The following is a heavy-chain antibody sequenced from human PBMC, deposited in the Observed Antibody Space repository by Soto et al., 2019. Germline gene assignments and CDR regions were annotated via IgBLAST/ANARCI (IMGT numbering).Heavy chain of an antibody. J-gene: IGHJ6*02. CDR3: AREPIAVAGPYYYGMDV. V-gene: IGHV1-46*01. D-gene: IGHD6-19*01. CDR1: GYTFTSYY. CDR2: INTSGGST. Sequence: GASVKVSCKASGYTFTSYYMHWVRQAPGQGLEWMGIINTSGGSTSYAQKFQGRVTMTRDTSTSTAYMELSSLRSEDTAVYYCAREPIAVAGPYYYGMDVWGQGTTVTVSS.